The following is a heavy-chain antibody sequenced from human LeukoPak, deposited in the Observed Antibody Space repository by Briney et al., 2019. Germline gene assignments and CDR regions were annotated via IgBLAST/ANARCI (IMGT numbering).Heavy chain of an antibody. CDR2: ISAYNGNT. J-gene: IGHJ5*02. Sequence: ASVKVSCKASGYTFTSYSISWVRQAPGQGLEWMGWISAYNGNTNYAQKLQGRVTMTTDTSTSTAYMELRSLRSDDTAVYYCARDRSIVGATNWFDPWGQGTLVTVSS. V-gene: IGHV1-18*01. CDR3: ARDRSIVGATNWFDP. CDR1: GYTFTSYS. D-gene: IGHD1-26*01.